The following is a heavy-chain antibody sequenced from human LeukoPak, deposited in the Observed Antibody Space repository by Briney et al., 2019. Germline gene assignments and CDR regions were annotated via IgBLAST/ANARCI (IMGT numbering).Heavy chain of an antibody. CDR3: ARYGSGSNYRDPFDS. CDR2: IYRDSSVK. D-gene: IGHD3-10*01. Sequence: GGSLRLSCVASGFHFDEYAMNWVRQAPGKGLEWISCIYRDSSVKHYADSVRGRFTVSRDNAKNSVYLQMNSLRAEDTAVYFCARYGSGSNYRDPFDSWGQGTLVTVSS. J-gene: IGHJ4*02. V-gene: IGHV3-48*01. CDR1: GFHFDEYA.